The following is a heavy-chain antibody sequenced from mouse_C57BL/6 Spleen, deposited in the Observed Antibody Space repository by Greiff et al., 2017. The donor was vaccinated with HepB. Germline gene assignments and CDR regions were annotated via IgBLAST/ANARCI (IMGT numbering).Heavy chain of an antibody. J-gene: IGHJ3*01. CDR2: ISDGGSYT. D-gene: IGHD2-2*01. V-gene: IGHV5-4*01. CDR1: GFTFSSYA. Sequence: EVNVVESGGGLVKPGGSLKLSCAASGFTFSSYAMSWVRQTPEKRLEWVATISDGGSYTYYPDNVKGRFTISRDNAKNNLYLQMRHLKSEDTAMYSCARDGYGYSAWFAYWGQGTLVTVSA. CDR3: ARDGYGYSAWFAY.